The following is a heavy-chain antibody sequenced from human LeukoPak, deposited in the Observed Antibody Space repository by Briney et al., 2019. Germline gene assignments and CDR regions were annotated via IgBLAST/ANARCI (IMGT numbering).Heavy chain of an antibody. J-gene: IGHJ4*02. D-gene: IGHD6-13*01. Sequence: PGGSQRLSCAASGFSFRRYAMNWVRQAPGKGLEWVAYVNAESTDILYADSVRGRFTISRDNAKNSLYLQMNSLRAEDRGVYYCARDTFEPLVIDFWGQGTLVTVSS. V-gene: IGHV3-21*05. CDR3: ARDTFEPLVIDF. CDR1: GFSFRRYA. CDR2: VNAESTDI.